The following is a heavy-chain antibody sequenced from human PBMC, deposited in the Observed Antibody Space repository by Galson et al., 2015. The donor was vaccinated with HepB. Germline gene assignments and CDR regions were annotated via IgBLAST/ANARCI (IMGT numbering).Heavy chain of an antibody. D-gene: IGHD6-19*01. CDR3: ARVPKAAGTGGIDY. V-gene: IGHV3-11*05. Sequence: SLRLSCAASGFSFSDYYMNWTRQAPGKGLEWVSYICGRSDYTNYADSVRGRFTLSRDNAKNSLFLQMNSRRVEDTAVYYCARVPKAAGTGGIDYWGQGTLVTVSS. J-gene: IGHJ4*02. CDR2: ICGRSDYT. CDR1: GFSFSDYY.